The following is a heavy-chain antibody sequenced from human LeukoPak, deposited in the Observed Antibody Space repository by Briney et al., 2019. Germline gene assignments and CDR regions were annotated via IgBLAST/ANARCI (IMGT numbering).Heavy chain of an antibody. D-gene: IGHD2-15*01. CDR1: GASISSYS. V-gene: IGHV4-4*07. CDR2: IYSSGST. CDR3: ARKRRVVGVVASALYYFDL. Sequence: TPSETLSLTCTVSGASISSYSWAWIRQPAGKGLEWIGRIYSSGSTTYNPSLKSRVTMSFDTSKNQVSLKLTSVTAADTAVYYCARKRRVVGVVASALYYFDLWGQGRLVIVSS. J-gene: IGHJ4*02.